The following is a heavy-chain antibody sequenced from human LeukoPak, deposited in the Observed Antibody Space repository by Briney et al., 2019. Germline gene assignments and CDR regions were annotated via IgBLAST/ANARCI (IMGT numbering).Heavy chain of an antibody. J-gene: IGHJ4*02. Sequence: GSLRLSCAASGFTFSSYAMSWVRQAPGKGLEWVSAISGSGGSTYYADSVKGRFTISRDNSKNTLYLQINSLRAEDTAVYYCAAGGGREDYYDSSGYYFDYWGQGTLVTVSS. CDR1: GFTFSSYA. D-gene: IGHD3-22*01. V-gene: IGHV3-23*01. CDR3: AAGGGREDYYDSSGYYFDY. CDR2: ISGSGGST.